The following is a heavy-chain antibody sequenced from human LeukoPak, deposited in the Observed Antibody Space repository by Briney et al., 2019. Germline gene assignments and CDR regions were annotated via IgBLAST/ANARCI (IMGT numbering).Heavy chain of an antibody. CDR3: AKDPRSSEQSITMNQ. D-gene: IGHD3-22*01. CDR1: GFNFSSYE. J-gene: IGHJ4*02. Sequence: PGGSLRLSCAASGFNFSSYEMNWVRQAPGKGLEWVSYISTSGTIIYYADSVKGRFTISRDNAKNTLYLQMNSLRAEDTAVYYCAKDPRSSEQSITMNQWGQGTLVTVSS. CDR2: ISTSGTII. V-gene: IGHV3-48*03.